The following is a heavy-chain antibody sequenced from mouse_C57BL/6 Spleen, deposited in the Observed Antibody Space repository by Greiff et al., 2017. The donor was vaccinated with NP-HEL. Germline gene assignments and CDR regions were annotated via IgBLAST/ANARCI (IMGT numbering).Heavy chain of an antibody. CDR1: GFTFTDYY. D-gene: IGHD4-1*01. Sequence: EVKLMESGGGLVQPGGSLSLSCAASGFTFTDYYMSWVRQPPGKALEWLGFIRNKANGYTTEYSASVKGRFTISRDNSQSILYLQMNALRAEDSATYSCARCLTYWYFDVWGTGTTVTVSS. V-gene: IGHV7-3*01. J-gene: IGHJ1*03. CDR2: IRNKANGYTT. CDR3: ARCLTYWYFDV.